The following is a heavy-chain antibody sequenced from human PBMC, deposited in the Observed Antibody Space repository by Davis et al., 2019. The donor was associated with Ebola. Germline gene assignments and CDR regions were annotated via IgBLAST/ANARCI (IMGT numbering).Heavy chain of an antibody. CDR3: AHGGSRYSSSWYTGDYYYYMDV. J-gene: IGHJ6*03. V-gene: IGHV3-23*01. D-gene: IGHD6-13*01. CDR2: ISGSGGST. Sequence: GESLKISCAASGFTFSSYAMSWVRQAPGKGLEWVSAISGSGGSTYYADSVKGRFTISRDNSKNTLYLQMNSLRAEDTAVYYCAHGGSRYSSSWYTGDYYYYMDVWGKGTTVTVSS. CDR1: GFTFSSYA.